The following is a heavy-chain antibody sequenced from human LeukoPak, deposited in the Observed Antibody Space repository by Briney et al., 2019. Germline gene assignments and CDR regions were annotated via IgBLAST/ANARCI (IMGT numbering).Heavy chain of an antibody. CDR3: ASRSLRFLEWAPGDFDY. V-gene: IGHV4-34*01. Sequence: PSETLSLTCAVYGGSFSGYYWSWIRQPPGKGLEWIGEINHSGSTNYNPSLKSRVTISVDTSKNQFSLKLGSVTAADTAVYYCASRSLRFLEWAPGDFDYWGQGTLVTVSS. CDR2: INHSGST. CDR1: GGSFSGYY. J-gene: IGHJ4*02. D-gene: IGHD3-3*01.